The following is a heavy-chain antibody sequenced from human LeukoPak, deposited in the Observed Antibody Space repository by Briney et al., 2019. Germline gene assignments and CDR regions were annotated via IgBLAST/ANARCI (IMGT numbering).Heavy chain of an antibody. CDR3: ARDNEYSSSYTDY. V-gene: IGHV3-23*01. Sequence: GGSLRLSCAASGFNFNDAAMTWVRQAPGKGLEWVSLIASSGRNTYYTDSVRGRFTISRDNSKKTLSLQMNSLRVEDTAVYFCARDNEYSSSYTDYWGQGTLVTVSS. J-gene: IGHJ4*02. CDR2: IASSGRNT. D-gene: IGHD6-6*01. CDR1: GFNFNDAA.